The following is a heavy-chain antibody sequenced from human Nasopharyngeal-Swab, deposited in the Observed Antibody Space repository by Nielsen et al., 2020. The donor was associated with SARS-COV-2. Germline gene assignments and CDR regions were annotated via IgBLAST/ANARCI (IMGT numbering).Heavy chain of an antibody. Sequence: WVRQAPGRGLEGLGATIPLFNSATYAQKFQGRITITADKSSSTAYMELRSLRAEDTAVYYCATDPALDYDCWSAYYPIGHYYSMDDWGKGTTVTVSS. D-gene: IGHD3-3*01. V-gene: IGHV1-69*06. CDR3: ATDPALDYDCWSAYYPIGHYYSMDD. J-gene: IGHJ6*03. CDR2: TIPLFNSA.